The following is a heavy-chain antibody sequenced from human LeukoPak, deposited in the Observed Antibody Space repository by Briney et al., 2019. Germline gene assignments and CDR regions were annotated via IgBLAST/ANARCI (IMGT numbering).Heavy chain of an antibody. CDR1: GFTFSSYW. J-gene: IGHJ4*02. CDR3: ARDEIRRTFDY. CDR2: IKEDGSEK. D-gene: IGHD3-10*01. Sequence: GGSLRLSCEVSGFTFSSYWMSWVRQAPGKGPEWVANIKEDGSEKYYVDSMKGRFTISRDNAKNSLYLQINSLRAEDTAVYYCARDEIRRTFDYWGQGALVTVSS. V-gene: IGHV3-7*03.